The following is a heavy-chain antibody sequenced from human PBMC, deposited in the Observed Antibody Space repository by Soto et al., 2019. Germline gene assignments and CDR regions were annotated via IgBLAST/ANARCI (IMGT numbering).Heavy chain of an antibody. Sequence: ASVKVSCKASGYTFTSYGISWVRQAPGQGLEWMGWISAYNGNTNYAQKLQGRVTMTTDTSTSTAFMELRSLRSDDTAVYYCARDFSVGRITMVRGVPGYWGQGTLVTVS. CDR1: GYTFTSYG. CDR2: ISAYNGNT. CDR3: ARDFSVGRITMVRGVPGY. D-gene: IGHD3-10*01. V-gene: IGHV1-18*04. J-gene: IGHJ4*02.